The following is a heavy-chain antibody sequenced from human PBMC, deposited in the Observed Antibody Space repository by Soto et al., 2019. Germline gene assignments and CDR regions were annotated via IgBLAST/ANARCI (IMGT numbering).Heavy chain of an antibody. CDR1: GFTFDEYA. CDR3: AKDISRGPTKNYGFWRGPDY. CDR2: ISWDGSNR. D-gene: IGHD3-3*01. V-gene: IGHV3-43D*04. J-gene: IGHJ4*02. Sequence: EVQLVESGGVVVQPGGSLRLSCAASGFTFDEYAMHWVRQPPGKGLEWVSLISWDGSNRYYADSVQGRFTISRDNRKYSLYLEMNILRPEDTALYYCAKDISRGPTKNYGFWRGPDYWGQGTLVTVSS.